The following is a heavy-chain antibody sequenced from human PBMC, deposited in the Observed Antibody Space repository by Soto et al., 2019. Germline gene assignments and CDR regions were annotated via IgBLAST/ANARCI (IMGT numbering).Heavy chain of an antibody. CDR2: INYSGKT. CDR3: ARVSGSYYYGMDV. D-gene: IGHD1-26*01. CDR1: GGSISTHY. J-gene: IGHJ6*02. Sequence: SETLSLTCTVSGGSISTHYWSWIRQPPGKGLEWIGEINYSGKTDYNPSLESRVTFSVDTSKSQFSLKLSSVTAADTAVYYCARVSGSYYYGMDVWGQGTTVTVSS. V-gene: IGHV4-59*11.